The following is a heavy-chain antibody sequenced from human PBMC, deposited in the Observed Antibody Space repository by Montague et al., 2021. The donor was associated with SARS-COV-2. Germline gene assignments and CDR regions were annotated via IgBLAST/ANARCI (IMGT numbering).Heavy chain of an antibody. CDR2: IHTSGGT. J-gene: IGHJ5*02. CDR1: GTSVTSGSDY. Sequence: TLSLTCTVSGTSVTSGSDYWSWIRQPAGKGLEWIGRIHTSGGTNYNPSLKSRVTISVDTSKNHFSLNLHSVTAADTAVYYCAKDDTSWYVGTWFDLWGQGTPVFVSS. CDR3: AKDDTSWYVGTWFDL. D-gene: IGHD2-2*01. V-gene: IGHV4-61*02.